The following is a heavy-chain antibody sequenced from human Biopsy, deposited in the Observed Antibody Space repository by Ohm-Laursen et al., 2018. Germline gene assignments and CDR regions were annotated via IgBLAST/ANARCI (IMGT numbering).Heavy chain of an antibody. CDR1: GFSFTGYY. CDR3: AADINVWNVNY. J-gene: IGHJ4*02. Sequence: VSSVKVSCKASGFSFTGYYIHWVRQAPGQGLEWMGGFAPENGKTIYAQRFQGRVTMTEDTSTDTAYMELSSLRSEDTAVYYYAADINVWNVNYWGQGTQVTVSS. CDR2: FAPENGKT. V-gene: IGHV1-24*01. D-gene: IGHD1-1*01.